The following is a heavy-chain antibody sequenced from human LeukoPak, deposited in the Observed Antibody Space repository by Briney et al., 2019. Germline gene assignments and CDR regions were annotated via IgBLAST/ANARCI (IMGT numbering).Heavy chain of an antibody. CDR2: IGPHSSAT. CDR3: AREGNGLLSKDFDY. V-gene: IGHV1-2*02. CDR1: GFTFTDCY. D-gene: IGHD2/OR15-2a*01. Sequence: ASVKASCKSSGFTFTDCYIHWVRQAPGQGLEWMGYIGPHSSATSSPQEFQGRVTMTRDTSMSTAYMELTRLTSDDTAVYYCAREGNGLLSKDFDYWGQGTLATVSS. J-gene: IGHJ4*02.